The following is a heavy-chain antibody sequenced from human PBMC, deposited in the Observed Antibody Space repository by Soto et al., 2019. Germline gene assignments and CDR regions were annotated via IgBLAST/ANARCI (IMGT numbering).Heavy chain of an antibody. V-gene: IGHV3-23*01. CDR3: AKGDYYGSGSLGYDYYYMDV. J-gene: IGHJ6*04. CDR1: GFTFSTYA. CDR2: ISGSGAST. Sequence: GGSLRLSCATSGFTFSTYAMSWVRQAPGRGLEWVSTISGSGASTYDADSVKGRFTISRDNSKNTVYLQMNSLRVDDTAVYYCAKGDYYGSGSLGYDYYYMDVWGKGTTVTVSS. D-gene: IGHD3-10*01.